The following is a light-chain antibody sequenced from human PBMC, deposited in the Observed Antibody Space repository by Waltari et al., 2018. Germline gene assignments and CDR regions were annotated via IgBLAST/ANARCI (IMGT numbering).Light chain of an antibody. Sequence: DIQMTQSPSSVSASVGDRVTLTCRASQDLNSWLAWYQQKPGQAPKLLIYTASTLHLGVPPRFSGSGSETHFTLTISSLQPEDFATYYCQQANSFPLTFAGGTKVDI. V-gene: IGKV1D-12*01. CDR3: QQANSFPLT. CDR2: TAS. CDR1: QDLNSW. J-gene: IGKJ4*01.